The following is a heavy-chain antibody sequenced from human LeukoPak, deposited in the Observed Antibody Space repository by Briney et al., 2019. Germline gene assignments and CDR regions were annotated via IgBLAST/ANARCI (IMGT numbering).Heavy chain of an antibody. J-gene: IGHJ5*01. CDR2: ISASGGTT. CDR3: AKEPREYCSSTSCPNWFDS. D-gene: IGHD2-2*01. V-gene: IGHV3-23*01. Sequence: GGSLRLSCAASGFTFNNYAMSWVRQAPGKGLEWVSAISASGGTTYYADSVKGRFTISRDNSGNTLFLQMNSLRAEDTAVYYCAKEPREYCSSTSCPNWFDSWGQGTLVTVSS. CDR1: GFTFNNYA.